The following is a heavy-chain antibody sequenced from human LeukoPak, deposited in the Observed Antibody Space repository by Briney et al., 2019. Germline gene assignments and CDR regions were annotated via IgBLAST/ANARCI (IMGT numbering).Heavy chain of an antibody. Sequence: GGTLRLSCSASTFTFMSSTLNRVRQAPGKGLEWVSSISISSDYISYADSVKVRFTISRDNAKNSLYLQMNSLRAEDTAVYYCARVGPWVNPDYYYYYMDVWGKGPRSPSP. CDR1: TFTFMSST. D-gene: IGHD1-14*01. V-gene: IGHV3-21*01. J-gene: IGHJ6*03. CDR3: ARVGPWVNPDYYYYYMDV. CDR2: ISISSDYI.